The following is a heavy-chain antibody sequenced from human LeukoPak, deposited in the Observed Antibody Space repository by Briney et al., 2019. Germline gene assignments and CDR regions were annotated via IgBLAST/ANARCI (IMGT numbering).Heavy chain of an antibody. Sequence: SETLSLTCTVSGGSVSSGSYYWSWIRQHPGKGLEWIGYMYKGGSTNYNPSLKSRVTISVDTSENQFSLKLSSVTAADTAVYYCARNDYDILTGSPYYFDYWGQGILVIVSS. CDR3: ARNDYDILTGSPYYFDY. J-gene: IGHJ4*02. CDR1: GGSVSSGSYY. D-gene: IGHD3-9*01. CDR2: MYKGGST. V-gene: IGHV4-61*01.